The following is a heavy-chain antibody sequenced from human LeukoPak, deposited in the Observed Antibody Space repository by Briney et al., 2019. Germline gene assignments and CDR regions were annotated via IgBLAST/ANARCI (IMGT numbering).Heavy chain of an antibody. CDR1: GFTFSSYG. Sequence: PGGSLRLSCAASGFTFSSYGTHWVRQAPGKGLEWVAVIWYDGSNKYYADSVKGRFTISRDNSKNTLYLQMNSLRAEDTAVYYCAREPNSGWPYYYYGMDVWGQGTTVTVSS. CDR3: AREPNSGWPYYYYGMDV. V-gene: IGHV3-33*08. D-gene: IGHD6-19*01. J-gene: IGHJ6*02. CDR2: IWYDGSNK.